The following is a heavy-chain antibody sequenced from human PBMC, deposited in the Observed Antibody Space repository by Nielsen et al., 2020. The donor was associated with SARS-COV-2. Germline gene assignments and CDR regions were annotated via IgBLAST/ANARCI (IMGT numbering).Heavy chain of an antibody. D-gene: IGHD5-18*01. CDR2: ISSSSSYT. Sequence: GESLKISCAASGFTFSDYYMSWIRQAPGKGLEWVSHISSSSSYTNYADSVKGRFTISRDNAKNSLYLQMNSLRAEDTAVYYCAKQRGYSSDYWGQGTLVTVSS. V-gene: IGHV3-11*03. CDR1: GFTFSDYY. CDR3: AKQRGYSSDY. J-gene: IGHJ4*02.